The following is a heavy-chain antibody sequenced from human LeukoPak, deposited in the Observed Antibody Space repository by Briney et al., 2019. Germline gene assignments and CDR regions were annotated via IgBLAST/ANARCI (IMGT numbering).Heavy chain of an antibody. CDR3: ASARAPYSSSWQYYFDY. V-gene: IGHV4-59*01. CDR2: IYYIVST. D-gene: IGHD6-13*01. J-gene: IGHJ4*02. CDR1: RGSISSYY. Sequence: PSEALSVTCTDSRGSISSYYWSWIRQPPGKGLEWVGYIYYIVSTNYNPSLKSRVNISVDTSKNQFSLKLSSVTAADTAVYYCASARAPYSSSWQYYFDYWGQGTLVTVSS.